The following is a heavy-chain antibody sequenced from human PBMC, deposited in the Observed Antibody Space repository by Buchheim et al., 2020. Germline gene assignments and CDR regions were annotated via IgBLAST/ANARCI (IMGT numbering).Heavy chain of an antibody. CDR1: GGSISSYC. J-gene: IGHJ4*02. V-gene: IGHV4-59*01. D-gene: IGHD3-22*01. CDR3: ARVQISSGYSVPYFDY. Sequence: QVQLQESGPGLVKPSETLSLTCTVSGGSISSYCWSWIRQPPGKGLEWIGYIYYSGSTNYNPSLKSRVTISVDTSKNQFSLKLSSVTAADTAVYYCARVQISSGYSVPYFDYWGQGTL. CDR2: IYYSGST.